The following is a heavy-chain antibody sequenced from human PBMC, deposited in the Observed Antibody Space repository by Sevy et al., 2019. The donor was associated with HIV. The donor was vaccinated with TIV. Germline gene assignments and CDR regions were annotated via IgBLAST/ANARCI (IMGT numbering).Heavy chain of an antibody. V-gene: IGHV4-59*01. CDR2: IHYSGST. J-gene: IGHJ5*02. CDR3: ARAPPVRSGDDSLNWFDP. D-gene: IGHD5-12*01. Sequence: SEILSLTCSVSGGPISSYYWSWIRQPPGKRLEWIGYIHYSGSTNYNPSLNSRLTISVDTSKNQFSLRLTSVTAADTAVYYCARAPPVRSGDDSLNWFDPWGQGILVTVSS. CDR1: GGPISSYY.